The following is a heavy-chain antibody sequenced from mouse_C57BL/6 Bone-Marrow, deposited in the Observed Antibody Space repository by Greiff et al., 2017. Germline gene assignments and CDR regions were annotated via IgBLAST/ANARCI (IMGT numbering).Heavy chain of an antibody. Sequence: VQLVESGPELVKPGASVKLSCKASGYAFSSSWMNWVKQRPGKGLEWIGRIYPGDGDTNYNGKFKGKATLTADKSSSTAYMQLSSLTSGDSAVYFCARVGTTGADSMDYWGQGTAVTVSA. V-gene: IGHV1-82*01. CDR1: GYAFSSSW. J-gene: IGHJ4*01. CDR3: ARVGTTGADSMDY. D-gene: IGHD1-1*01. CDR2: IYPGDGDT.